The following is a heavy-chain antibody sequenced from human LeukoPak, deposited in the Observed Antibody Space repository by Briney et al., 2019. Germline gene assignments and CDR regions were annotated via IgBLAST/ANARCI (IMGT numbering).Heavy chain of an antibody. CDR3: ARVPNSGENSVDY. J-gene: IGHJ4*02. Sequence: GASVKVSCKASGGTFSSYAISWVRQAPGQGLEWMGGIIPIFGTANYAQKFQGRVTITADESTSTAYMELSSLRSEDTAVYYCARVPNSGENSVDYWGQGTLVTVSS. CDR2: IIPIFGTA. V-gene: IGHV1-69*13. D-gene: IGHD2-15*01. CDR1: GGTFSSYA.